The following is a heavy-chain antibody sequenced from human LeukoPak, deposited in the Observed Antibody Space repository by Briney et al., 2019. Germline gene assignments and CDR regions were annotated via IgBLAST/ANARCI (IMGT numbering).Heavy chain of an antibody. J-gene: IGHJ4*02. CDR2: IYHSGST. D-gene: IGHD3-10*01. Sequence: PSETLSLTCAVSGYSTSSGYYWGWIRQPPGKGLEWIGSIYHSGSTYYNPSLKSRVTISVDTSKNQFSLKLSSVTAADTAVYYCARRITMVRGVIISLLYFDYWGQGTLVTVSS. CDR3: ARRITMVRGVIISLLYFDY. CDR1: GYSTSSGYY. V-gene: IGHV4-38-2*01.